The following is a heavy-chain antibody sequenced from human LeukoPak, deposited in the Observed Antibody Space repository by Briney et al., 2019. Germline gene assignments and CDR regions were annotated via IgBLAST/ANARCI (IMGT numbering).Heavy chain of an antibody. CDR2: IYYSESN. Sequence: SSEPLSLTCTVSGDLISPYYWRWLRQPPGKGLEWLGYIYYSESNNYNPSLKSRVSISAGTSKNQSSLKLSSVTAADTAVYYCARVTAVAGFTNVDYWGQGTLVTVSS. D-gene: IGHD6-19*01. J-gene: IGHJ4*02. V-gene: IGHV4-59*01. CDR1: GDLISPYY. CDR3: ARVTAVAGFTNVDY.